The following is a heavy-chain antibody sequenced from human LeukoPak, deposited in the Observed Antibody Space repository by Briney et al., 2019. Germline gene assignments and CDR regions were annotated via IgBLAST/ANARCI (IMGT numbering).Heavy chain of an antibody. Sequence: ASETLSLTCTVSGGSISSYYWSWIRQPPGKGLEWIGYIYYSGSTNYNPSLKSRVTISVDTSKNQFSLKLSSVTAADTAVYYCARVGSENSSGWYSYYYYMDVWGKGTTVTVSS. J-gene: IGHJ6*03. CDR3: ARVGSENSSGWYSYYYYMDV. V-gene: IGHV4-59*01. CDR2: IYYSGST. CDR1: GGSISSYY. D-gene: IGHD6-19*01.